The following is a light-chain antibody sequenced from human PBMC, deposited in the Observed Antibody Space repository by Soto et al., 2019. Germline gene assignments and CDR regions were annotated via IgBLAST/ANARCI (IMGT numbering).Light chain of an antibody. CDR3: QSYDATNQV. J-gene: IGLJ3*02. V-gene: IGLV6-57*01. CDR2: EDN. Sequence: NFMLTQPHSMSEPPGKTVIISCTRSSGSIASNYVQWYQQRPGSSPTTVIYEDNQRPSGVPDRFSGSIDSSSNSASLTISGLETEDEADYFCQSYDATNQVFGGGTQLTVL. CDR1: SGSIASNY.